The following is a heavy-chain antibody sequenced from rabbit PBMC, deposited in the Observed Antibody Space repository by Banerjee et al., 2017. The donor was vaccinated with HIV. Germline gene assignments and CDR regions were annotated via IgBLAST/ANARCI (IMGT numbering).Heavy chain of an antibody. Sequence: QEQLEESGGGLVQPEGSLTLTCTASGFSFSRSYYMCWVRQAPGKGLEWIACINTSSGNTVYASWAKGRFTISKTSSTTVTLQMTSLTAADTATYFCARDAGGDGYSNDLWGPGTLVTVS. D-gene: IGHD7-1*01. J-gene: IGHJ4*01. CDR1: GFSFSRSYY. CDR2: INTSSGNT. CDR3: ARDAGGDGYSNDL. V-gene: IGHV1S45*01.